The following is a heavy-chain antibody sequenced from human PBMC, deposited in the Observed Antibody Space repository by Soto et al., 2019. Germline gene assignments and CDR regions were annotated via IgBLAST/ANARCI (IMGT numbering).Heavy chain of an antibody. CDR1: GFTFSSYS. Sequence: EVQLVESGGGLVQPGGSLRLSCAASGFTFSSYSMNWVRQAPGKGLEWVSYISSSSSTIYYADSVKGRFTISRDNAKNSRYLQRNSREAEKTVVYYWGGGGGCVDGSCTFASWGQGPLVTASS. V-gene: IGHV3-48*01. CDR3: GGGGGCVDGSCTFAS. J-gene: IGHJ4*02. CDR2: ISSSSSTI. D-gene: IGHD2-15*01.